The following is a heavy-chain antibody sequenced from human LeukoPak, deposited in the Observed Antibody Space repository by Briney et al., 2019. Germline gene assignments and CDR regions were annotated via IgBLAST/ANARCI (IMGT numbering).Heavy chain of an antibody. Sequence: SETLSLTCTVSGGSISAYYWSWIRQPPGRGLEWIGYIYYSGSANYNPSLKSRVTISVDTSKNQFSLKLSSVTAADTAVYYCARSYGSGNYFDYWGQGTLVTVSS. CDR3: ARSYGSGNYFDY. J-gene: IGHJ4*02. V-gene: IGHV4-59*01. D-gene: IGHD3-10*01. CDR1: GGSISAYY. CDR2: IYYSGSA.